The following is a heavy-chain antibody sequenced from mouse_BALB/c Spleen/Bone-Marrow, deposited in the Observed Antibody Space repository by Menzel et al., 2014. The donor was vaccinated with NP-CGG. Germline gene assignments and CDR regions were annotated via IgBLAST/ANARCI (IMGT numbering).Heavy chain of an antibody. V-gene: IGHV1S137*01. CDR1: GYTFTDYA. D-gene: IGHD3-2*01. CDR3: ARRADSSGYVDAMDY. CDR2: ISTYYGDV. J-gene: IGHJ4*01. Sequence: QVQLQQSGAELVRPGVSVKISCKGSGYTFTDYAMHWVKQSHAKSLEWIGVISTYYGDVSYNQKFKGKATMTVDKSSSTAYMELARLTSEDSAIYYCARRADSSGYVDAMDYWGQGTSVTVSS.